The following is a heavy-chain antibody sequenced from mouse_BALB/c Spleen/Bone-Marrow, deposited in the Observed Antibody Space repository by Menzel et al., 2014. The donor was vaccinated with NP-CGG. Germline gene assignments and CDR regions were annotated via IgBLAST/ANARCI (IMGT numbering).Heavy chain of an antibody. CDR3: ARFPYDYGGGDY. CDR1: GFNIKDTY. Sequence: EVKLMESGAELVKPGASVKLSCTASGFNIKDTYMHWVKRRPERGLEWIGRIDPANGNTKYDPKFQGKATITADTSSNTAYLQLSSLTSEDTAVYYCARFPYDYGGGDYWGQGTTLTVSS. D-gene: IGHD2-4*01. J-gene: IGHJ2*01. V-gene: IGHV14-3*02. CDR2: IDPANGNT.